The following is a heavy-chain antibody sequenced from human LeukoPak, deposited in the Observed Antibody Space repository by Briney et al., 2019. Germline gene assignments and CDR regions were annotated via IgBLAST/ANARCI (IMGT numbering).Heavy chain of an antibody. CDR2: INHSGST. V-gene: IGHV4-34*01. CDR3: ARLGLLWNWFDP. D-gene: IGHD2-2*01. CDR1: GGSFSGYY. J-gene: IGHJ5*02. Sequence: PSETLSLTCAVYGGSFSGYYWSWIRQPPGKGLEWIGEINHSGSTNYNPSLKSRVTISVDTSKNQFSLKLSSVTAADTAVYYCARLGLLWNWFDPWGQGTLVTVSS.